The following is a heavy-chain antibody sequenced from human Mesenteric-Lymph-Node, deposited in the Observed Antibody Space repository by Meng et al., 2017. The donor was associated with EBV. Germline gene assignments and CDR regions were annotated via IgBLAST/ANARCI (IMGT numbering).Heavy chain of an antibody. D-gene: IGHD2-15*01. CDR1: GGFISSVGYF. CDR3: ARVASRAVGVDY. J-gene: IGHJ4*02. Sequence: QVQLEESGPGLVKPSQTLSLPCAVSGGFISSVGYFWSWIRQPPGEGLEWIGNIHYSGNTYYNPSLKSRLTISVDTSKNQFSLTLSSVTAADTAVYYCARVASRAVGVDYWGQGTLVTVSS. CDR2: IHYSGNT. V-gene: IGHV4-31*11.